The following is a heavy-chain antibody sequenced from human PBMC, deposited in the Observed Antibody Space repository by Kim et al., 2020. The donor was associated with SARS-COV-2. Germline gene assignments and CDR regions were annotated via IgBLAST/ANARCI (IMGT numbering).Heavy chain of an antibody. J-gene: IGHJ4*02. D-gene: IGHD2-2*01. Sequence: GGSLRLSCAASGFTFSNAWMSWVRQAPGKGLEWVGRIKSKTDGGTTDYAAPVKGRFTISRDDSKNTLYLQMNSLKTEDTAVYYCTTEACSSTSCYPHNWGQGTLVTVSS. CDR2: IKSKTDGGTT. V-gene: IGHV3-15*01. CDR1: GFTFSNAW. CDR3: TTEACSSTSCYPHN.